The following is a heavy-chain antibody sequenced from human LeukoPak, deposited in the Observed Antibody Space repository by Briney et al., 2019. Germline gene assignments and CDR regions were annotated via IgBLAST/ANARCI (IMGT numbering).Heavy chain of an antibody. CDR3: ASNTYYYDSSGYFNSAYYFDH. CDR2: IYSGGST. CDR1: GFTVSSNY. D-gene: IGHD3-22*01. Sequence: PGGSLRLSCAASGFTVSSNYMSWVRQAPGKGLEWVSVIYSGGSTYYADSVKGRFTISRDNSKNTLYLQMNSLRAEDTAVYYCASNTYYYDSSGYFNSAYYFDHWGQGTLVTVSS. J-gene: IGHJ4*02. V-gene: IGHV3-66*01.